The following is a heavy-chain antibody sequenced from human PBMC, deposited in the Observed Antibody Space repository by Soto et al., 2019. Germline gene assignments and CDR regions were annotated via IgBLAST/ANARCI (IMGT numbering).Heavy chain of an antibody. CDR1: GYTFTRSG. CDR3: AREGVAPYDYHRVDV. V-gene: IGHV1-18*01. J-gene: IGHJ6*02. Sequence: ASVKVSCKAPGYTFTRSGISWVRQAPGQGPEWMGWISSYNGDTNYAQTFQGRVTMTTDTSTSTAYMELRSLRSDDTAVYYCAREGVAPYDYHRVDVWGQGTPVSVS. CDR2: ISSYNGDT. D-gene: IGHD5-12*01.